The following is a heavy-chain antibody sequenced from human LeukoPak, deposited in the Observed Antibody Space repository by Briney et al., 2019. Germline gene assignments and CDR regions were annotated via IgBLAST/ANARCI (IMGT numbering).Heavy chain of an antibody. D-gene: IGHD2-2*01. CDR3: ARESCSSTSCYVGRPYWFDP. CDR1: GYTFTDYY. V-gene: IGHV1-2*06. Sequence: ASVKVSCKASGYTFTDYYVHWVRQAPGQGLEWMGRINPNMGDTNYAQRFQGRVTMTRDTSTSAAYMDLNSLTSDDTAVYYCARESCSSTSCYVGRPYWFDPWGQGTLVTVSS. J-gene: IGHJ5*02. CDR2: INPNMGDT.